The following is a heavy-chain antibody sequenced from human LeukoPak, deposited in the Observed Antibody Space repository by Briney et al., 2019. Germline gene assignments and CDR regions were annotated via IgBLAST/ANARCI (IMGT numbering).Heavy chain of an antibody. D-gene: IGHD6-6*01. V-gene: IGHV4-59*01. Sequence: PSETLSLTCTVSGGSISSYYWSWIRQPPGKGLEWIGYIYYSGSTNYNPSLKSRVTISVDTSKNQFSLKLSSVTAADTAVCYCARGLKYSSSSNWFDPWGQGTLVTVSS. CDR3: ARGLKYSSSSNWFDP. CDR1: GGSISSYY. J-gene: IGHJ5*02. CDR2: IYYSGST.